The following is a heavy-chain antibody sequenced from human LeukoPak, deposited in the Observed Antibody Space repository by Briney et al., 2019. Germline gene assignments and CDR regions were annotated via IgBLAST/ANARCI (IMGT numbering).Heavy chain of an antibody. Sequence: GGALRLSCAASGFTFNSYWVSWVRQAPGEGLEWVANIKKDGSAKNHVDSVKGRFSISRDNARKSLYLQMNGLRVEDTAMYYCAKDRGWNSFDYWGQGTPVTVSS. V-gene: IGHV3-7*01. J-gene: IGHJ4*02. CDR3: AKDRGWNSFDY. CDR1: GFTFNSYW. CDR2: IKKDGSAK. D-gene: IGHD6-19*01.